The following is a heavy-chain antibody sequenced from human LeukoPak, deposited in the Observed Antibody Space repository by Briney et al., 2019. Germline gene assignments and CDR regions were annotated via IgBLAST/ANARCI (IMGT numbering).Heavy chain of an antibody. CDR1: GFTFSSYS. Sequence: GGSLRLSCAASGFTFSSYSMNWVRQAPGKGLEWVSSISSSSYIYYADSVKGRFTISRDNAKNSLYLQMNSLRAEDTAVYYCAREEYYYDSSGYPLHWFDPWGQGTLVTVSS. J-gene: IGHJ5*02. CDR3: AREEYYYDSSGYPLHWFDP. V-gene: IGHV3-21*01. D-gene: IGHD3-22*01. CDR2: ISSSSYI.